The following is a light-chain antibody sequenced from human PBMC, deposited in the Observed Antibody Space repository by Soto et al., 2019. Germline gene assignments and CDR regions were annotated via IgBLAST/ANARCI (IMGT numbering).Light chain of an antibody. CDR3: QQYYSTPWT. CDR1: QSVLYTSDNKNY. J-gene: IGKJ1*01. V-gene: IGKV4-1*01. Sequence: DIVTTQSPDTLAVSLGERATINCKSSQSVLYTSDNKNYLAWYQQKPGQPPKLLIYWASTRESGVPDRFSGSGSGTDFTLTISSLQAEDVAVYYCQQYYSTPWTFGQGTNVEV. CDR2: WAS.